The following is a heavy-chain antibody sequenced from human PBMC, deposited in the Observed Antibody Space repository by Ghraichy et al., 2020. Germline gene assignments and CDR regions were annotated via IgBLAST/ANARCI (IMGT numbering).Heavy chain of an antibody. J-gene: IGHJ6*02. CDR2: IYYTGTT. Sequence: SETLSLTCTVSGGSISSSGYYWGWIRQPPGKGLEWIGTIYYTGTTYYNPSLKSRVNISVDTSKNQFSLRLTSVTAADTALYYCATSGGGIDCTGGVCNTYYYGMDVWGQGTTVTVSS. D-gene: IGHD2-8*02. V-gene: IGHV4-39*01. CDR1: GGSISSSGYY. CDR3: ATSGGGIDCTGGVCNTYYYGMDV.